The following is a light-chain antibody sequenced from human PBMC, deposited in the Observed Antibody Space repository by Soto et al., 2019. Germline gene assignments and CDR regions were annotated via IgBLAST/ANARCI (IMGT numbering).Light chain of an antibody. Sequence: EIVLTQSPVTLSLYPGERATLSCRASQSVSSSYLAWYQQKPGQSPRLLIYDASSRPHGIPDRFSGSGSGTDFTLTISRLEPEDFAVYYCQQSATCGPGTKVDIK. CDR3: QQSAT. CDR1: QSVSSSY. J-gene: IGKJ3*01. V-gene: IGKV3-20*01. CDR2: DAS.